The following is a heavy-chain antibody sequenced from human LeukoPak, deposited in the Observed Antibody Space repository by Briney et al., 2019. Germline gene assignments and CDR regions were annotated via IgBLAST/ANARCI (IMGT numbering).Heavy chain of an antibody. D-gene: IGHD2-21*02. CDR1: GGTFSSYA. Sequence: ASVKVSCKASGGTFSSYAISWVRQAPGQGLEWMGRIIPILGIANYAQKFQGRVTMTRDTSTSTVYMELSSLRSEDTAVYYCARGGCGGDCYAHNWFDPWGQGTLVTVSS. CDR3: ARGGCGGDCYAHNWFDP. V-gene: IGHV1-69*04. CDR2: IIPILGIA. J-gene: IGHJ5*02.